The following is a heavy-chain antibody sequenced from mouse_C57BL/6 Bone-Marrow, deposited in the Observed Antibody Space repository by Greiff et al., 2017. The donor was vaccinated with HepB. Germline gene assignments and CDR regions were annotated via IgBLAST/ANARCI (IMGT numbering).Heavy chain of an antibody. V-gene: IGHV1-59*01. J-gene: IGHJ4*01. CDR3: ATIYYYGSSPYYAMDY. CDR2: IDPSDSYT. D-gene: IGHD1-1*01. CDR1: GYTFTSYW. Sequence: VQLQQPGAELVRPGTSVKLSCKASGYTFTSYWMHWVKQRPGQGLEWIGVIDPSDSYTNYNQKFKGKATLTVDTSSSTAYMQLSSLTSEDSAVYYCATIYYYGSSPYYAMDYWGQGTSVTVSS.